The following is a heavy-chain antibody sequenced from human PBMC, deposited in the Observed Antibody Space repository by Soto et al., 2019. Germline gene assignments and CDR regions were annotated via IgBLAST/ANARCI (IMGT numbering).Heavy chain of an antibody. D-gene: IGHD3-16*01. CDR2: VFYGGT. CDR1: GRSISSND. V-gene: IGHV4-59*01. Sequence: PWETLSLTCSVSGRSISSNDWSWIRQSPDTGLEWLGYVFYGGTDFNPSLGGRVSMSVETSKSQFSLKLTSVTVADTAVYYCASYRGALYLESWGPGILVTVSS. J-gene: IGHJ4*02. CDR3: ASYRGALYLES.